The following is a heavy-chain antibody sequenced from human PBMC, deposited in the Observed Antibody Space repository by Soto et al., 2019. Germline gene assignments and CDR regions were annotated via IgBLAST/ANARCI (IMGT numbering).Heavy chain of an antibody. J-gene: IGHJ6*02. CDR2: VSAGGDMT. CDR3: ARGDRGGSGSPASYYYSCLGV. D-gene: IGHD3-10*01. Sequence: DVQLLESGGHLVQPGGSLRLSCAASGFTFSYYAMSWVRQAPGKGLEWVSSVSAGGDMTYYSDSVKGRFTISRDNSNKALFLQRISLRIEDTALYYCARGDRGGSGSPASYYYSCLGVWGQGTTVTVS. CDR1: GFTFSYYA. V-gene: IGHV3-23*01.